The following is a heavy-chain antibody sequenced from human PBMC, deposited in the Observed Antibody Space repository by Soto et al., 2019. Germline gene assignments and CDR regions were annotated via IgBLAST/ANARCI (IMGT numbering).Heavy chain of an antibody. CDR3: ARDSGYSYGPFDY. CDR1: GFTFSSYS. CDR2: LSSSSSTI. V-gene: IGHV3-48*01. J-gene: IGHJ4*02. Sequence: EVQLVESGGGLVQPGGSLRLSCAASGFTFSSYSMTWVRQAPGKGLEWVSYLSSSSSTIYYADSVKGRFTISRDNAKNSLYLQMNSLRAEDTAVYYCARDSGYSYGPFDYWGQGTLVTVSS. D-gene: IGHD5-18*01.